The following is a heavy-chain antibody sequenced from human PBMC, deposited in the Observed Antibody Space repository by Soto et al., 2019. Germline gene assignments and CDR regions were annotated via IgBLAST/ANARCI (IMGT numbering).Heavy chain of an antibody. J-gene: IGHJ5*02. Sequence: GASVKVSCKASGYTFTSYYMHWVRQAPGQGLEWMGIINPSGGSTSYAQKFQGRVTMTRDTSTSTVYMELNSLRTEDTAVYYCTTDDPINRSWGQGTLVTVSS. CDR1: GYTFTSYY. CDR3: TTDDPINRS. V-gene: IGHV1-46*01. CDR2: INPSGGST.